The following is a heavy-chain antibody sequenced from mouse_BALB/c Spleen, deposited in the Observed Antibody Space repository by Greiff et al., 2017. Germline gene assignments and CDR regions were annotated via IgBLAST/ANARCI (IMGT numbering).Heavy chain of an antibody. CDR2: IWWNDDK. J-gene: IGHJ1*01. CDR1: GFSLSTSGMS. V-gene: IGHV8-8*01. Sequence: QVTLKECGPGILQPSQTLSLTCSFSGFSLSTSGMSVGWIRQPSGKGLEWLAHIWWNDDKYYNPALKSRLTISKDTSNNQVFLKIASVVTADTATYYCARMRPRVYFDVWGAGTTVTVSS. CDR3: ARMRPRVYFDV.